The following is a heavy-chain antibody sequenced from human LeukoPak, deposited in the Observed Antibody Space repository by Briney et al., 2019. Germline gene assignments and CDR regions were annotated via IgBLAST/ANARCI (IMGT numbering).Heavy chain of an antibody. CDR1: GGTFSSYA. J-gene: IGHJ6*03. CDR3: ASSPPSYYYIDV. Sequence: SVKVSCKASGGTFSSYAICWVPQAPGQGVEWVGRIIPIFGTANYAQKLQGRVTLTTDESTSTAYMERRSVGSEDAYVYYCASSPPSYYYIDVRGKVTTVTVSS. CDR2: IIPIFGTA. V-gene: IGHV1-69*05.